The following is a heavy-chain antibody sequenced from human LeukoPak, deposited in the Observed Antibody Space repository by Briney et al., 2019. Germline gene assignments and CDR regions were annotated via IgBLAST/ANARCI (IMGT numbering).Heavy chain of an antibody. D-gene: IGHD3-3*01. CDR2: IYTSGST. CDR1: GGSISSGSYY. J-gene: IGHJ5*02. CDR3: ARVQYDFWSGYPLGWFDP. Sequence: NPSQTLSLTCSVSGGSISSGSYYWSWIRQPAVKGLEWIGRIYTSGSTNYNPSLKSRVTISVDTSKNQFSLKLSSVTAADTAVYYCARVQYDFWSGYPLGWFDPWGQGTLVTVSS. V-gene: IGHV4-61*02.